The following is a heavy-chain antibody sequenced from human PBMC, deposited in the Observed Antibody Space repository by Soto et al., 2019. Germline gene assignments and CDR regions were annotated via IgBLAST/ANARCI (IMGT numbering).Heavy chain of an antibody. V-gene: IGHV3-33*01. J-gene: IGHJ4*01. CDR3: ARAFCTNGVCYYFFDY. CDR1: GFTFGTYA. Sequence: GGSMRLSCAASGFTFGTYAMHWVRQAPGKGLEWVAVIYYDGSNRYYGDAVKGRFTISRDNSKSTLYLQMSSLRAEDTAVYYCARAFCTNGVCYYFFDYWGHGTLVTVSS. CDR2: IYYDGSNR. D-gene: IGHD2-8*01.